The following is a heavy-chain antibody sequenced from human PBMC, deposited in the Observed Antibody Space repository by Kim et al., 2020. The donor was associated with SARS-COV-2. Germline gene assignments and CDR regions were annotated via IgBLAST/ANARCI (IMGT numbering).Heavy chain of an antibody. CDR3: ARSHAYRTSWFPYFDH. Sequence: SETLSLTCTVSGGSISSSAYYWSWIRQHPGKGPEWIAYIYYDGETHYNPSLKSRVTISIDRSKNQFSLRLTSMTAADTAVYYCARSHAYRTSWFPYFDHWGRGTLVTVSS. D-gene: IGHD3-10*01. CDR2: IYYDGET. V-gene: IGHV4-31*03. CDR1: GGSISSSAYY. J-gene: IGHJ4*01.